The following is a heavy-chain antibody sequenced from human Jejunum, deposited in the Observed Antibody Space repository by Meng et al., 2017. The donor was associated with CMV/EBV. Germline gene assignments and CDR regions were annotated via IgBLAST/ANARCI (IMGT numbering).Heavy chain of an antibody. V-gene: IGHV3-21*04. CDR2: ISSSSFDI. CDR1: GFTFSSYT. CDR3: ARVTELWLHYFDY. D-gene: IGHD5-18*01. Sequence: GFTFSSYTMTWVRQAPGKGLDWVSSISSSSFDIYYADSIKGRFTISRDNAKNSLYLQMNSLRAEDTAVYYCARVTELWLHYFDYWGQGTLVTVSS. J-gene: IGHJ4*02.